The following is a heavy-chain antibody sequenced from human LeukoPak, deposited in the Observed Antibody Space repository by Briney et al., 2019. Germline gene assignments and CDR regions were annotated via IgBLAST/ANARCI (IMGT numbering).Heavy chain of an antibody. V-gene: IGHV4-34*01. J-gene: IGHJ4*02. CDR1: GGSFSGYY. Sequence: SETLSLTCAVSGGSFSGYYWSWIPQPPGKGLEWIGEINHSGSTHYNPSLKSRVTISVDTSKNQFSLKLSSVTAADTAVYYCARVGDSSGYYFNPVYYFDYWGQGTLVTVSS. CDR2: INHSGST. CDR3: ARVGDSSGYYFNPVYYFDY. D-gene: IGHD3-22*01.